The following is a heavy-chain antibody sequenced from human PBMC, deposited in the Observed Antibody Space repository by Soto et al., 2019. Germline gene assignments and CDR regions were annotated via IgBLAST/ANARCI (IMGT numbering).Heavy chain of an antibody. J-gene: IGHJ5*02. Sequence: PGGSLRLSCAASGFTFSSYAMSWVRQAPGKRLEWVSAISGSGGSTYYADSVKGRFTISRDNSKNTLYLQMNSLRAEDTAVYYCAKHSGSYYGSWFDPWGQGTLVTVSS. CDR1: GFTFSSYA. V-gene: IGHV3-23*01. D-gene: IGHD1-26*01. CDR3: AKHSGSYYGSWFDP. CDR2: ISGSGGST.